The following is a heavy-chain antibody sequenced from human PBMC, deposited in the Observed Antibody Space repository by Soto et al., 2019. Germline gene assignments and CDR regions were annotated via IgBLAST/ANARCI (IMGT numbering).Heavy chain of an antibody. CDR2: INHSGST. Sequence: SETLSLTCAVYGGSFSGYYWSWIRQPPGKGLEWIGEINHSGSTNYNPSLKSRVTISVDTSKNQFSLKLSSVTAADMAVYYCARGKKHVLRFLEWSSPYGMDVWGQGTTVTVSS. CDR1: GGSFSGYY. D-gene: IGHD3-3*01. CDR3: ARGKKHVLRFLEWSSPYGMDV. J-gene: IGHJ6*02. V-gene: IGHV4-34*01.